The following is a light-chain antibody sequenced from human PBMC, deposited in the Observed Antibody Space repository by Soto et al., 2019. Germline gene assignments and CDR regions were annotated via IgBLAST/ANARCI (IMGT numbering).Light chain of an antibody. CDR2: EVS. Sequence: QSALTQPASVSGSPGQSITISCSGISPDFGVSWYQHFPGKAPKLLIFEVSNRPSGVSTRFSGSKYGNMAFLTISGLQSEDEGLYHCSSYSSTTTLFGGGTKRTVL. CDR3: SSYSSTTTL. J-gene: IGLJ3*02. CDR1: SPDFGV. V-gene: IGLV2-14*01.